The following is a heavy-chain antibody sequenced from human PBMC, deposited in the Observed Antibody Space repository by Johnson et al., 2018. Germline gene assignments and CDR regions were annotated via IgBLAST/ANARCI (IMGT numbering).Heavy chain of an antibody. J-gene: IGHJ1*01. CDR1: GFTFDDYA. V-gene: IGHV3-9*01. Sequence: VQLVQSGGGLVQPSRSLRLSCAASGFTFDDYAMHWVRQAPGKGVEWVSGISWNSGSIGYADSVEGRFTISRDNAKNPLYLQMNSLRPEDTALYYCAKAPVGWLGEGAEYFQHWGQGTLVTVSS. CDR2: ISWNSGSI. CDR3: AKAPVGWLGEGAEYFQH. D-gene: IGHD3-3*01.